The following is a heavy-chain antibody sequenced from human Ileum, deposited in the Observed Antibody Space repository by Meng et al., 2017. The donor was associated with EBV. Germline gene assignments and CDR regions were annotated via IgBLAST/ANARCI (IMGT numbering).Heavy chain of an antibody. CDR1: GCSISSYY. Sequence: APRLTKPSETLSPTCTVSGCSISSYYWSWIRQPPGKGLEWIGYIYYSGSTNYTPSLKSRVTISVDTSKNQFSLNLSSVTAADTAVYYCARGGWSLDYWGQGTLVTVSS. CDR2: IYYSGST. V-gene: IGHV4-59*08. D-gene: IGHD2-15*01. J-gene: IGHJ4*02. CDR3: ARGGWSLDY.